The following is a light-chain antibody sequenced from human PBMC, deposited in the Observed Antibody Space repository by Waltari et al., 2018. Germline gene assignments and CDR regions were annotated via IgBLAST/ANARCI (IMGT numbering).Light chain of an antibody. J-gene: IGLJ3*02. CDR2: VNSDGSH. CDR3: QTGGHGTWV. CDR1: SGHSSNV. Sequence: QLVLTQSPSASASLGASVKLTCTLSSGHSSNVIAWLQQQPEKGPRYLMKVNSDGSHNKGDEIPDRFSGSSSGAERYLTISSLQAEDEADYYCQTGGHGTWVFGGGTKLTV. V-gene: IGLV4-69*01.